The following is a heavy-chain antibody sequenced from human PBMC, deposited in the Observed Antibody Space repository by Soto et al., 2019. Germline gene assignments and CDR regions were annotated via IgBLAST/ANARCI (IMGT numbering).Heavy chain of an antibody. D-gene: IGHD6-6*01. CDR3: ARGLGRRVSARPKCSWFDP. J-gene: IGHJ5*02. V-gene: IGHV3-74*01. CDR2: INSDGSST. Sequence: PGGSLRLSCAASGFTFSSYWMYWVRQAPGEGLVCVSRINSDGSSTNYADSVKGRFTISRDNAKNTLYLHMNSLRVEDTAVYYCARGLGRRVSARPKCSWFDPWGQGTLVTVSS. CDR1: GFTFSSYW.